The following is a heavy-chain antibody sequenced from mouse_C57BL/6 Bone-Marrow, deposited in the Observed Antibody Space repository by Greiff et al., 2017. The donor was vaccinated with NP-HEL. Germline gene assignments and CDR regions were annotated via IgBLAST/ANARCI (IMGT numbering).Heavy chain of an antibody. Sequence: QVQLQQSGPELVKPGASVKISCKASGYTFTDYYINWVKQRPGQGLEWIGWIFPGSGSTYYNEKFKGKATLTVDKSSSTAYMLLSSLTSEDSSVYFCAREGVYGYLYYYAMDYWGQGTSVTVSS. D-gene: IGHD2-2*01. V-gene: IGHV1-75*01. CDR1: GYTFTDYY. J-gene: IGHJ4*01. CDR3: AREGVYGYLYYYAMDY. CDR2: IFPGSGST.